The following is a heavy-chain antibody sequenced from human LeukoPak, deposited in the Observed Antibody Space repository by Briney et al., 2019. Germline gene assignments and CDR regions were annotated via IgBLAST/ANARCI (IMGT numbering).Heavy chain of an antibody. J-gene: IGHJ4*02. V-gene: IGHV3-7*01. D-gene: IGHD2-15*01. CDR3: AREQGYCSAGRCSIFDY. Sequence: PGGSLRLSCAASRFTFSTSWMSWVRQALGKGLEWVANIKQDGSEKYYVDSVKGRFTISRDNAKNSLYLQMNSLRAEDTAIYYCAREQGYCSAGRCSIFDYWGQGTLVTVSS. CDR2: IKQDGSEK. CDR1: RFTFSTSW.